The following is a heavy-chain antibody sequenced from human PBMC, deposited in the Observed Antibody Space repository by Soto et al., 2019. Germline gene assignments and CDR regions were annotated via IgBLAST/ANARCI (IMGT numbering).Heavy chain of an antibody. CDR2: INTDESST. J-gene: IGHJ3*02. D-gene: IGHD3-3*01. CDR1: GFTFSNYW. CDR3: ARGRLSVGITIFGVVRVDAFDI. Sequence: GGSLRLSCTASGFTFSNYWMHWVRQAPGKGLVWVSRINTDESSTTYADSVKGRFTISRDNAKNSLYLQMNSLRAEDTAVYYCARGRLSVGITIFGVVRVDAFDIWGQGTMVTVSS. V-gene: IGHV3-74*01.